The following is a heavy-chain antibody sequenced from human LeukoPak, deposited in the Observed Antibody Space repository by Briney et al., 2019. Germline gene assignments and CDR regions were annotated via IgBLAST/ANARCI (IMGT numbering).Heavy chain of an antibody. Sequence: PSETLSLTCTVSGYSLSSGYYWGWIRQPPGKGLEWIGSIYHSGSTYYNPSLKSRVTISVDTSKNQFSLKMSSVTAADTAVYFCARGGPPGYYYDYYMDVWGKGTTVTISS. CDR2: IYHSGST. CDR1: GYSLSSGYY. CDR3: ARGGPPGYYYDYYMDV. V-gene: IGHV4-38-2*02. J-gene: IGHJ6*03.